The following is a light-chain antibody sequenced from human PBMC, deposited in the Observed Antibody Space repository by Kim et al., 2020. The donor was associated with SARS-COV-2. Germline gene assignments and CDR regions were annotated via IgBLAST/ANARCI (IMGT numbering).Light chain of an antibody. J-gene: IGLJ2*01. CDR2: STN. CDR3: AAWDDSLYGHVI. V-gene: IGLV1-44*01. CDR1: SSNNENKT. Sequence: VTLSHSERSSNNENKTVNCYQPLPGTAPKLPTYSTNQRPSGVPDRSSGSKSGTSASLAISGLQSEDEADYYCAAWDDSLYGHVIFGGGTQLTVL.